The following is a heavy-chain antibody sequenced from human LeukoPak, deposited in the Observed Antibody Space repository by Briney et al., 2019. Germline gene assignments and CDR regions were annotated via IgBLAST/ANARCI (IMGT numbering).Heavy chain of an antibody. D-gene: IGHD2-15*01. V-gene: IGHV3-64*02. CDR2: ISSDGGSP. J-gene: IGHJ4*02. Sequence: AGGSLRLSCAASGFTFNNHPMHWVRQAPGKGLEYVSAISSDGGSPYYADSVKGRFTISRDNSKNTLYLQMNSLRAEDTAVYYCARSYCSGGSCYYDYWGQGTLVTVSS. CDR1: GFTFNNHP. CDR3: ARSYCSGGSCYYDY.